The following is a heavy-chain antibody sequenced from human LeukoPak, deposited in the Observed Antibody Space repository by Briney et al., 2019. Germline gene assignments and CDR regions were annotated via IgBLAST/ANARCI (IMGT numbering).Heavy chain of an antibody. CDR3: ASRATVTTDRFWFDP. Sequence: GGSLRLSRAASGFTVSSNYMSWVRQAPGKGLKWVSVIYSGGSTYYADSVKGRFTISRDNSKNTLYLQMNSPRAEDTAVYYCASRATVTTDRFWFDPWGQGTLVTVSS. V-gene: IGHV3-53*01. CDR2: IYSGGST. D-gene: IGHD4-11*01. J-gene: IGHJ5*02. CDR1: GFTVSSNY.